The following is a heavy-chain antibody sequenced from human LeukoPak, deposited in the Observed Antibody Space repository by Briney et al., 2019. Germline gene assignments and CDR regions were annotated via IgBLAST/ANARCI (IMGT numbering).Heavy chain of an antibody. J-gene: IGHJ3*02. Sequence: GGSLRLSCAASGFIFSSYAMNWVRQAPGKGLEWVSSISGSGSYIHYADSMKGRFTISRDNAKKSVYLHMSRLRAEDTAVYYCARGLGSGDYVANAFDIWGQGTMVTVSS. V-gene: IGHV3-21*01. CDR2: ISGSGSYI. D-gene: IGHD4-17*01. CDR1: GFIFSSYA. CDR3: ARGLGSGDYVANAFDI.